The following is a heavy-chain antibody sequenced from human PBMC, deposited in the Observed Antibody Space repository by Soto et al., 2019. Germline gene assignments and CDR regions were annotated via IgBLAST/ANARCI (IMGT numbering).Heavy chain of an antibody. CDR2: IYYSGST. CDR1: GGSISSYY. J-gene: IGHJ4*02. V-gene: IGHV4-59*08. CDR3: ARLPGKYDYIWGSYRPNLYYFDY. D-gene: IGHD3-16*02. Sequence: PSETLSLTCTVSGGSISSYYWSWIRQPPGKGLEWIGYIYYSGSTNYNPSLKSRVTISVDTSKNQFSLRLSSVTAADTAVYYCARLPGKYDYIWGSYRPNLYYFDYWGQGTLVTVSS.